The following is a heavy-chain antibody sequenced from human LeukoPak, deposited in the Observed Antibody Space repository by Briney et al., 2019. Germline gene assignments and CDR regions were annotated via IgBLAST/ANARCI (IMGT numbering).Heavy chain of an antibody. D-gene: IGHD1-26*01. CDR1: GYTFTGYY. Sequence: ASVKVSCKASGYTFTGYYMHWVRQAPGQGLEWMGWINPNSGGTNYAQKLQGRVTMTTDTSTSTAYMELRTLRSDDTAVYYCARDQGGATSDPWGQGTLVTVSS. CDR2: INPNSGGT. J-gene: IGHJ5*02. CDR3: ARDQGGATSDP. V-gene: IGHV1-2*02.